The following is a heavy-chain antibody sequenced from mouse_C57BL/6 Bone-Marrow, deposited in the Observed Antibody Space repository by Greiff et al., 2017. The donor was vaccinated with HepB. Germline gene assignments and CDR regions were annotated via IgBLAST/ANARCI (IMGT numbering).Heavy chain of an antibody. V-gene: IGHV14-4*01. J-gene: IGHJ1*03. CDR1: GFNIKDDY. Sequence: EVKLMESGAELVRPGASVKLSCTASGFNIKDDYMHWVKQRPEQGLEWIGWIDPENGDTEYASKFQGKATITADTSSNTAYLQLSSLTSEDTAVYYCTSDYDDGWYFVVWGTGTTVTVSS. CDR3: TSDYDDGWYFVV. D-gene: IGHD2-4*01. CDR2: IDPENGDT.